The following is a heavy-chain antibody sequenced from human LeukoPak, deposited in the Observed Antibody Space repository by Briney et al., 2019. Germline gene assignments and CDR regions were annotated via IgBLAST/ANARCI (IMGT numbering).Heavy chain of an antibody. V-gene: IGHV3-7*01. CDR3: ATYSSLNRREFQY. J-gene: IGHJ1*01. CDR2: IETDGSEK. CDR1: GFTFSNYW. Sequence: GSLRLSCEGSGFTFSNYWMGRVRQAPGEGLQWVANIETDGSEKYYVDSVKGRFTISRDNAKNSLYLQMNSLRAEDTAVYYCATYSSLNRREFQYWGQGTLLTVSS. D-gene: IGHD3-22*01.